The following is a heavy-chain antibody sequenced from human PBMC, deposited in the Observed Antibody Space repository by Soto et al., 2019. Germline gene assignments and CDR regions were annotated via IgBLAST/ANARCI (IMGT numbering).Heavy chain of an antibody. V-gene: IGHV1-18*01. D-gene: IGHD4-17*01. CDR2: ISGYNGNT. J-gene: IGHJ2*01. Sequence: QDVSGQGLEWMGWISGYNGNTNYAQKFQGRVTMTTDTSTSTAYMELRSLRSADTAVYFCAYGDHRDLHAFPTRRSSDL. CDR3: AYGDHRDLHAFPTRRSSDL.